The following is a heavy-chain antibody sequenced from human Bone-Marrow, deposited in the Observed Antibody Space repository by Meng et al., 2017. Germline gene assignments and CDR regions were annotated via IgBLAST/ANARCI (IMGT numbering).Heavy chain of an antibody. J-gene: IGHJ4*01. V-gene: IGHV1-69*05. D-gene: IGHD2-2*01. CDR3: ARKAGNCISTTCYSLDY. CDR2: INAVFGTT. CDR1: GGIFSNYV. Sequence: SVKVSCKALGGIFSNYVIGWVRQAPGQGLEWMGGINAVFGTTNYAQKFQGRVTITTDESTSTVYMELTRLTSEDTAVYFCARKAGNCISTTCYSLDYWGQGTPVT.